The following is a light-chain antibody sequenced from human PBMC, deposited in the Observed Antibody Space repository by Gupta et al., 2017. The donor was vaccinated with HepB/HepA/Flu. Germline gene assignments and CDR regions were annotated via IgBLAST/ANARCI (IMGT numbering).Light chain of an antibody. V-gene: IGKV3-20*01. Sequence: IVLTQSPGTLSLSPGERATLSCRASQSASSSYLAWYQQKPGQAPRLLIYGASSRATGIPDRFSGSGSGTDFTLTISRLEPEDFAVYYCQQYDSSTAWTFGQGTKVEIK. J-gene: IGKJ1*01. CDR1: QSASSSY. CDR3: QQYDSSTAWT. CDR2: GAS.